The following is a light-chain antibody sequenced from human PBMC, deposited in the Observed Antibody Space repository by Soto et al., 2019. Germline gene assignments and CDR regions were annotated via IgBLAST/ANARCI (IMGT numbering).Light chain of an antibody. J-gene: IGKJ2*01. Sequence: DIQMTQSPSTLSASVGDRVIITCRASQDVSQWLAWYQQKPGKAPKLLIYKASQLESGVPSKFSGRGSGTEFPLTIRDLQPDDFATYFCQQYDSDSYTFGQGTKLDIK. V-gene: IGKV1-5*03. CDR3: QQYDSDSYT. CDR1: QDVSQW. CDR2: KAS.